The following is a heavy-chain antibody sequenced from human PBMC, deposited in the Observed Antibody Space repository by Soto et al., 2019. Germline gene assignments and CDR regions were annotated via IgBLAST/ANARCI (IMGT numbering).Heavy chain of an antibody. CDR1: GFTLDTYG. D-gene: IGHD2-21*01. Sequence: QEQLVESGGGMVQPGGSLRLSCAVSGFTLDTYGMHWVRQAAGQGLEWVAVSWHDGRHLDYADSVRGRFTVFRDDSKNTLFLEMNGLRGDDMAVYYCARDLGACTPGECYSHGFDLWGQGTLVTVSS. CDR3: ARDLGACTPGECYSHGFDL. V-gene: IGHV3-33*01. CDR2: SWHDGRHL. J-gene: IGHJ3*01.